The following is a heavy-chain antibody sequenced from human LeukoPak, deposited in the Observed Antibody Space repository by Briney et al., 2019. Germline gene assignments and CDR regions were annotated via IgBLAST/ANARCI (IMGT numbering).Heavy chain of an antibody. CDR1: GGSISSGGYS. D-gene: IGHD6-19*01. V-gene: IGHV4-30-2*01. Sequence: SETLSLTCAVSGGSISSGGYSWSWIRQPPGKGLEWIGYIYHSGSTYYNPSLKSRVTISVDTSKNQFSLKLSSVTAADTAVYYCARVWQWLFAVDYWGQGTLVTVSS. CDR3: ARVWQWLFAVDY. J-gene: IGHJ4*02. CDR2: IYHSGST.